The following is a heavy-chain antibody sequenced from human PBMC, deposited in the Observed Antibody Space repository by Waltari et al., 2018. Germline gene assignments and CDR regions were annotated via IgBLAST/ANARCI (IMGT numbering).Heavy chain of an antibody. V-gene: IGHV3-23*01. Sequence: EVQRLESGRGLVEPGRSLRLSCAAAGLTYTSSAMSWVRQGPGKGLELVSAISCSGGSTYYADSVKGRFTISRDNSKNTLYLQMNSLRAEDTAVYYCALMGVYYYDRGPDYWGQGTLVTVSS. CDR1: GLTYTSSA. J-gene: IGHJ4*02. CDR3: ALMGVYYYDRGPDY. CDR2: ISCSGGST. D-gene: IGHD3-22*01.